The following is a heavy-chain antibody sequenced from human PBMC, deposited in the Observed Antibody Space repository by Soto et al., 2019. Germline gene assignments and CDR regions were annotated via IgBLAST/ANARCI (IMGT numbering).Heavy chain of an antibody. CDR3: ARSGYSYARLGGYFDY. Sequence: GASVKVSCKASGYTFTSYYMHWVRQAPGQGLEWMGIINPSGGSTSYAQKFQGRVTMTRDTSTSTVYMELSSLRSEDTAVYYCARSGYSYARLGGYFDYWGQGTLVTVSS. V-gene: IGHV1-46*03. CDR2: INPSGGST. CDR1: GYTFTSYY. J-gene: IGHJ4*02. D-gene: IGHD5-18*01.